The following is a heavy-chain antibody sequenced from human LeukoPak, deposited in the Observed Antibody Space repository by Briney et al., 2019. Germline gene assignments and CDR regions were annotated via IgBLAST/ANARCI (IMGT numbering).Heavy chain of an antibody. Sequence: PGGSLRLSCAASGFTLSSYWMSWFRHAPGKGLERVANIKEDGSEKYYVDSVKGRFTISRDNAENSLYLQVNSLRAEDTAVYYCARVTYPWYFDYWGQGTLVTVSS. CDR2: IKEDGSEK. CDR3: ARVTYPWYFDY. V-gene: IGHV3-7*04. D-gene: IGHD2-2*02. J-gene: IGHJ4*02. CDR1: GFTLSSYW.